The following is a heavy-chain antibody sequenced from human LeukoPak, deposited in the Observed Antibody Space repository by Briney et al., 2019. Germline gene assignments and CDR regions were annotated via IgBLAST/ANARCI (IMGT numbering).Heavy chain of an antibody. D-gene: IGHD3-3*02. CDR2: INSDGSRT. Sequence: GRSLRLSCAASGFTSGIHWMHWVRHAHGKGLVWVSRINSDGSRTTYADSVKGRFAICRDNAKNTLFLQMNSLSPEDTAVYYCARDRSIEDAFDIWGQGTMVSVSS. V-gene: IGHV3-74*03. CDR3: ARDRSIEDAFDI. J-gene: IGHJ3*02. CDR1: GFTSGIHW.